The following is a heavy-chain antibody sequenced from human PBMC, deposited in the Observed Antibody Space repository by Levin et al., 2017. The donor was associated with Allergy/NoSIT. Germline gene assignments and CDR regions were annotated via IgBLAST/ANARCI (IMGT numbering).Heavy chain of an antibody. Sequence: ASVKVSCKASGYTFTSYGISWVRQAPGQGLEWMGWISAYNGNTNYAQKLQGRVTMTTDTSTSTAYMELRSLRSDDTAVYYCVAIVDYDSSGYRDRAFDYWGQGTLVTVSS. J-gene: IGHJ4*02. CDR3: VAIVDYDSSGYRDRAFDY. V-gene: IGHV1-18*01. D-gene: IGHD3-22*01. CDR2: ISAYNGNT. CDR1: GYTFTSYG.